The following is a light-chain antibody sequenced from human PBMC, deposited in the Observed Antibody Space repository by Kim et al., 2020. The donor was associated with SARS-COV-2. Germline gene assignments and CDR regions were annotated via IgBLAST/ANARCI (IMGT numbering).Light chain of an antibody. CDR1: QLIDTY. CDR2: QAS. CDR3: QHYIRFPYT. J-gene: IGKJ2*01. V-gene: IGKV1-5*03. Sequence: EIQMTQSPSTLSASVGDRVTITYRASQLIDTYLAWYQQKPGKAPNLMIYQASSLHIGVPSRFSGSGSGTEFTLTINGLQPDDFATYYCQHYIRFPYTFGQGTKLEI.